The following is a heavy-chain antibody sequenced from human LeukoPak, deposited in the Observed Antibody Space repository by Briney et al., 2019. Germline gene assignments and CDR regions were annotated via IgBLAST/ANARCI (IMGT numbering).Heavy chain of an antibody. Sequence: GASVKVSCKASGGTFSSYAISWARQAPGQGLEWMGWISAYNGNTNYAQKLQGRVTMTTDTSTSTAYMELSSLRSEDTAVYYCASHSGGMAAAWGQGTLVTVSS. D-gene: IGHD6-13*01. CDR2: ISAYNGNT. CDR3: ASHSGGMAAA. J-gene: IGHJ4*02. V-gene: IGHV1-18*01. CDR1: GGTFSSYA.